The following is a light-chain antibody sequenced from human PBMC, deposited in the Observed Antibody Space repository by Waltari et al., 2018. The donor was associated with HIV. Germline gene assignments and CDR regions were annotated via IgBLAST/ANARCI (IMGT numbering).Light chain of an antibody. CDR3: AAWDDSLIGRV. Sequence: QSVVTPPPSASGTPGQRVTISCSGSSYNLGSQPVSWSHPLPANAPKLLIYDDNKRPSGVPDRFAASKSGTSASLAISGLQSDDEADYYCAAWDDSLIGRVFGGGTKLTVL. V-gene: IGLV1-44*01. CDR2: DDN. J-gene: IGLJ3*02. CDR1: SYNLGSQP.